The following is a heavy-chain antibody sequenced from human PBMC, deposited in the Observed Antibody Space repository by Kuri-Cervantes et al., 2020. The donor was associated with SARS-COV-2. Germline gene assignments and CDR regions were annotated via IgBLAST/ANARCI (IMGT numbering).Heavy chain of an antibody. CDR2: IIPIFGTA. V-gene: IGHV1-69*05. J-gene: IGHJ5*02. Sequence: SVKVSCKASGGTFSSYAISWVRQAPGQGLEWMGGIIPIFGTANYAQKFQGRVTITTDESTSTAYMELSSLRSEDTAVYYCARVDGMTTVMEWFDPWGQGTLVTVSS. CDR3: ARVDGMTTVMEWFDP. CDR1: GGTFSSYA. D-gene: IGHD4-17*01.